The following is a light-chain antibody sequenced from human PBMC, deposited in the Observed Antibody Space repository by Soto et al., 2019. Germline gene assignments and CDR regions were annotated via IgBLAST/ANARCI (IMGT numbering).Light chain of an antibody. J-gene: IGKJ5*01. CDR2: GAS. CDR1: QSVNSNY. Sequence: ENVLTQSPGTLSLSPGERATLSCRSSQSVNSNYLAWYQHKPGQAPRLLIYGASSRATGIPDKFSGSGSGTDFTLNITRLEPEDFAVYYCLQYGSSPRTFGQGTRLDIK. CDR3: LQYGSSPRT. V-gene: IGKV3-20*01.